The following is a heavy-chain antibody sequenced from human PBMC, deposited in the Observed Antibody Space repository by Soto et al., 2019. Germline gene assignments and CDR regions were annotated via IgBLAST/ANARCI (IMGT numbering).Heavy chain of an antibody. CDR2: INHSGST. CDR3: ARRGWSIAARRPCNWFDP. Sequence: SETLSLTCAVYGGSFSGYYWSWIRQPPGNGLEWIGEINHSGSTNYNPSLKSRVTISVDTSKNQFSLKLSSVTAADTAVYYCARRGWSIAARRPCNWFDPWGQGTLVTVS. CDR1: GGSFSGYY. V-gene: IGHV4-34*01. J-gene: IGHJ5*02. D-gene: IGHD6-6*01.